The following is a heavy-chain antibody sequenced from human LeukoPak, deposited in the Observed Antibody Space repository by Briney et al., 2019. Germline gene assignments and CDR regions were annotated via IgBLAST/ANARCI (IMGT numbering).Heavy chain of an antibody. J-gene: IGHJ4*02. CDR1: GYTFTGYY. Sequence: ASVKVSCKASGYTFTGYYIHWVRQAPGQGLEWMGWISGYNGNTNYAQKLQGRVTMTTDTSTSTAYMELRSLRSDDTAVYYCARDWGIAAAGSVGYWGQGTLVTVSS. V-gene: IGHV1-18*04. CDR2: ISGYNGNT. D-gene: IGHD6-13*01. CDR3: ARDWGIAAAGSVGY.